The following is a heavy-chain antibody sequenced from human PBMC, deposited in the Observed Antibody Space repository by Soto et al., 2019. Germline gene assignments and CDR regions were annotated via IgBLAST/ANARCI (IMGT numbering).Heavy chain of an antibody. Sequence: ASVKVSCKASGYTFTSYGISWVRQAPGQGLEWMGWISAYNGNTNYAQKLQGRVTMTTDTSTSTAYMELRSLRSDDTAVYYCARAVIVVVPAAIGTWFDPWGQGTLVTVS. J-gene: IGHJ5*02. D-gene: IGHD2-2*02. V-gene: IGHV1-18*01. CDR3: ARAVIVVVPAAIGTWFDP. CDR1: GYTFTSYG. CDR2: ISAYNGNT.